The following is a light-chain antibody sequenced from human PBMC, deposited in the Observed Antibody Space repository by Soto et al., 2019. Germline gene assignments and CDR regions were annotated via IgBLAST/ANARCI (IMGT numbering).Light chain of an antibody. CDR3: QQFGTSPYT. CDR2: DAS. CDR1: QTVTRSS. V-gene: IGKV3-20*01. J-gene: IGKJ2*01. Sequence: EIVLTQSPDTLSLSPGERATLSCRASQTVTRSSLAWYQQKPGRAPTLLIHDASTRAAGIPDRFSASGSGTHFTLTITRLEPEDFAVYFCQQFGTSPYTFGQGTKVEIK.